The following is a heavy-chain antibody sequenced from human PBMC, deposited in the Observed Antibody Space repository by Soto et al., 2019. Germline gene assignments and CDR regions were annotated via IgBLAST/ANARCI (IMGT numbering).Heavy chain of an antibody. CDR3: ASQATGWYPDY. V-gene: IGHV4-31*03. Sequence: QVELQESGPGLVKPSQTLSLTCTVSGGSISSGGYYWSWIRQHPGKGLEWIGYIYDSGSTYYNPSHKSRVTISVDTSKNQFSLKLSSVTAADTGVYYCASQATGWYPDYWGQGTLVTVSS. D-gene: IGHD6-19*01. CDR2: IYDSGST. CDR1: GGSISSGGYY. J-gene: IGHJ4*02.